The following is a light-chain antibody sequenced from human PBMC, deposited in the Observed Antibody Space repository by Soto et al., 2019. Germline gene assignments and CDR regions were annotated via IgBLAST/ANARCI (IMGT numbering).Light chain of an antibody. CDR2: NSS. Sequence: AIQLTQSPSSLSASVGDRVTITCRAGQGISSALAWYQQKPGMAPKLLIYNSSSLKSGVPSRFSGSGSGTDFTLTISSLQPDDFATYYCQQFSNYPRTFGGGTKVEI. CDR1: QGISSA. J-gene: IGKJ4*01. V-gene: IGKV1D-13*01. CDR3: QQFSNYPRT.